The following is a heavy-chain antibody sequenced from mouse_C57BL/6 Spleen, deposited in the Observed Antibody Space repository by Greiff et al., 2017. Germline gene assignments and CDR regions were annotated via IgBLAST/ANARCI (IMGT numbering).Heavy chain of an antibody. CDR1: GYTFTNYW. CDR2: IYPGGGYT. V-gene: IGHV1-63*01. Sequence: QVQLQQSGAELVKPGASVKMSCKASGYTFTNYWISWAKQRPGHGLEWIGDIYPGGGYTNYNEKFKGKATLTADKSSSTAYMQFSSLTSEDSAIYYCARKSSDGYIDVWGTGTTVTVSS. CDR3: ARKSSDGYIDV. D-gene: IGHD1-1*01. J-gene: IGHJ1*03.